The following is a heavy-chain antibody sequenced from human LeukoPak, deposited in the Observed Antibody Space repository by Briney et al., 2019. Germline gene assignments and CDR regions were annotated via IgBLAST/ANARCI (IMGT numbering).Heavy chain of an antibody. CDR1: GFTFSNYW. Sequence: GGSLRLSCAASGFTFSNYWMTWLRQAPGKGLEWVASIKQDGNDKFYVDSVKGRFTISRDNAKNSLYLQMNSLRAEDTAVYYCARDPGDYWGQGTLVTVSS. D-gene: IGHD3-10*01. V-gene: IGHV3-7*01. CDR3: ARDPGDY. J-gene: IGHJ4*02. CDR2: IKQDGNDK.